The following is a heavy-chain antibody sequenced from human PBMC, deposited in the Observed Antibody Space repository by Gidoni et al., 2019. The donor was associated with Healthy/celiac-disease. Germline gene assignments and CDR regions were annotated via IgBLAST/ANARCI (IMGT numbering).Heavy chain of an antibody. D-gene: IGHD3-22*01. J-gene: IGHJ2*01. CDR1: GFTFSSYG. CDR2: ISYDGSNK. V-gene: IGHV3-30*18. Sequence: QVQLVESGGGVVQPGRSLRLSCAASGFTFSSYGMHWVRQAPGKGLEWVAVISYDGSNKYYADSVKGRFTISRDNSKNTLYLQMNSLRAEDTAVYYCAKSPHSYDSSPLDLWGRGTLVTVSS. CDR3: AKSPHSYDSSPLDL.